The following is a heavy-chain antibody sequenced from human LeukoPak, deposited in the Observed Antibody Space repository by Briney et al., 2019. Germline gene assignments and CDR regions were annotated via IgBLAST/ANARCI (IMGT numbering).Heavy chain of an antibody. V-gene: IGHV3-74*01. CDR3: VRDRSGSSSVY. D-gene: IGHD6-6*01. J-gene: IGHJ4*02. Sequence: GGSLSLSCAASGFTFSTYWMHWFRQAPGKGLVWVSHINSEGSSTTYADSVKGRFTISRDNAKNTLYLQMNSLRGEDTAVYYCVRDRSGSSSVYWGQGTLVTVSS. CDR1: GFTFSTYW. CDR2: INSEGSST.